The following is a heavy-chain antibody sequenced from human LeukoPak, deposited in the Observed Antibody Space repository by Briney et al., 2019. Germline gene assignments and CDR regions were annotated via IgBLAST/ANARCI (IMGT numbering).Heavy chain of an antibody. J-gene: IGHJ4*02. CDR3: ARDLPYSSSWESIDY. D-gene: IGHD6-13*01. Sequence: GASIKVSCKASGYTFTDYYIHWVRRAPGQGLEWMGWISTYNGKTNYAQKIQGRVTMTTDTSTSTAYMELRSLRSDDTAVYYCARDLPYSSSWESIDYWGQGTLVTVSS. CDR1: GYTFTDYY. V-gene: IGHV1-18*04. CDR2: ISTYNGKT.